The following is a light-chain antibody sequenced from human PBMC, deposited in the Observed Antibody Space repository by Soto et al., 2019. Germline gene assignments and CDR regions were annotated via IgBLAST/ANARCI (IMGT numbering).Light chain of an antibody. CDR1: SSDIGAYDY. V-gene: IGLV2-14*01. CDR2: EVT. J-gene: IGLJ1*01. Sequence: QSVLTQPASVSGSPVQSITISCTGTSSDIGAYDYVSWYQQYPGRVPKLLIHEVTNRPSGVSDRFSGSKSGNTASLTISGLQTEDEADYYCSSHAGGSAFYVFGTGTKVTVL. CDR3: SSHAGGSAFYV.